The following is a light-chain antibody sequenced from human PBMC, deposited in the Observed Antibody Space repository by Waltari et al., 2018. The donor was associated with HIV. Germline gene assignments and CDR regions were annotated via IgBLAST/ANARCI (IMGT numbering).Light chain of an antibody. J-gene: IGLJ2*01. CDR2: GVT. CDR1: NRNIGVFSL. Sequence: SALTQPAPVSGSPGPSLTTACPAPNRNIGVFSLVPWYQHYPGKAPPLIIYGVTSRPPGVSNRFSGAKSGNTASLTISGLQTDDEAEYYCNSYSSDDTVVFGGGTKLTVL. CDR3: NSYSSDDTVV. V-gene: IGLV2-14*01.